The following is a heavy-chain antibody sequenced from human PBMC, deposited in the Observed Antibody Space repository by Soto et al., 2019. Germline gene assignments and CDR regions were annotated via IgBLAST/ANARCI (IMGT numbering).Heavy chain of an antibody. D-gene: IGHD6-13*01. V-gene: IGHV3-23*01. Sequence: EVQLLESGGGLVQPGGSLRLSCAASGFTFSSYAMRWVRQAPGKGLEWVSAISGSGGSTYYADSVKGRFTISRDNSKSTLYRQMNSLRAEDTGVYYCARRGPGTYFDYWGQGTLVTVSS. CDR1: GFTFSSYA. J-gene: IGHJ4*02. CDR2: ISGSGGST. CDR3: ARRGPGTYFDY.